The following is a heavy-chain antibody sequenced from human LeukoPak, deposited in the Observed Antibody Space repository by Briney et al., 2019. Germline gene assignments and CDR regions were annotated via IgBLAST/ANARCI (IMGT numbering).Heavy chain of an antibody. CDR3: ARHVGYSGYDLAIGAFDI. CDR2: IYYSGST. D-gene: IGHD5-12*01. Sequence: SETLSLTCTVSGGSISSSSLYWGWIRQPPGKGLEWIGSIYYSGSTYYNPSLKSRVTISVDTSKNQFSLKLSSVTAADTAVYYCARHVGYSGYDLAIGAFDIWGQGTMVTVSS. CDR1: GGSISSSSLY. V-gene: IGHV4-39*01. J-gene: IGHJ3*02.